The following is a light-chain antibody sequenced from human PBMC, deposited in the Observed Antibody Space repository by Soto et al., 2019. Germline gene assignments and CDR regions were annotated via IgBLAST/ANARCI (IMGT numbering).Light chain of an antibody. Sequence: DIQMTQSPSSVSASVGDRVTITCRASQDISGWLAWYQQKQGKAHKXLIYAASSLQSGVPSRFSGSGSGTDGTLTISSLQPEDSEIYYCQQADTFPITFGQGTRLENK. J-gene: IGKJ5*01. CDR1: QDISGW. CDR2: AAS. V-gene: IGKV1D-12*01. CDR3: QQADTFPIT.